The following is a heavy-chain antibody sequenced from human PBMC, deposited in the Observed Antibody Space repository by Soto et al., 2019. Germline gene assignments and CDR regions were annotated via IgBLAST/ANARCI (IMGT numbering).Heavy chain of an antibody. J-gene: IGHJ4*02. CDR1: GFTFSSYW. CDR2: IKQDGSEK. Sequence: GGSLRLSCAASGFTFSSYWMSWVRQAPGKGLEWVANIKQDGSEKYYVDSVKGRFTISRDNAKNSLYLQMNSLRAEDTAVYYCARGPKPRSDYDFWSGSLANFDYWGQGTLVTVSS. D-gene: IGHD3-3*01. V-gene: IGHV3-7*01. CDR3: ARGPKPRSDYDFWSGSLANFDY.